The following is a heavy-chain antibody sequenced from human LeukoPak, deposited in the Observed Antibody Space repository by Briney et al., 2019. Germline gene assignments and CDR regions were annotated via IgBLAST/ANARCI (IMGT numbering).Heavy chain of an antibody. CDR2: ISSSSSYI. J-gene: IGHJ4*02. D-gene: IGHD1-1*01. CDR3: ARADWNDVRGD. Sequence: PGGSLRLSCAASGFTFSSYSMNWVRQAPGKGLEWVSSISSSSSYINYADSVKVRFTISRDNAKNSLYLQMNSLRAEDTAVYYCARADWNDVRGDWGQGTLVTVSS. V-gene: IGHV3-21*01. CDR1: GFTFSSYS.